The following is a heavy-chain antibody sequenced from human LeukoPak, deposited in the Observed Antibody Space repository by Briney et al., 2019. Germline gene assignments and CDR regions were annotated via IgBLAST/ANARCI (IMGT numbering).Heavy chain of an antibody. CDR2: ISSSSSYI. D-gene: IGHD1-26*01. J-gene: IGHJ5*02. CDR3: AREAYSGSLRGWFDP. CDR1: GFTFSSYS. Sequence: PGGSLRLSCAASGFTFSSYSMNCVRQAPGKGLEWVSSISSSSSYIYYADSVKGRFTISRDNAKNSLYLQMNSLRAEDTAVYYCAREAYSGSLRGWFDPWGQGTLVTVSS. V-gene: IGHV3-21*01.